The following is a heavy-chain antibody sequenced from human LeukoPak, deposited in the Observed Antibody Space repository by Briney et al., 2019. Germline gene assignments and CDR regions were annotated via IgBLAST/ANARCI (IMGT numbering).Heavy chain of an antibody. D-gene: IGHD5-12*01. V-gene: IGHV3-53*04. J-gene: IGHJ6*02. CDR2: IYSGGST. CDR3: ASPGRGVATFGMDV. CDR1: GFTVSSNY. Sequence: GGSLRLSCAASGFTVSSNYMSWVRQAPGKGLEWVSVIYSGGSTYYADSVRGRFTISRHNSKNTLYVQMNSLRAEDTAVYYCASPGRGVATFGMDVWGQGTTVTVSS.